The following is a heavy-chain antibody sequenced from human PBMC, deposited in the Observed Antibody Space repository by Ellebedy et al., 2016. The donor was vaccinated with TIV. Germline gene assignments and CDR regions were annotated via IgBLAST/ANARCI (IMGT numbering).Heavy chain of an antibody. CDR3: STLSDTGY. CDR1: GFTFSRHW. CDR2: INGDGGCT. Sequence: GESLKISCAASGFTFSRHWMHWIRHAPGRGLVWLSRINGDGGCTSHADFVKGRFTISRENAKNTLYLQMNSLKAEDTAMYYCSTLSDTGYWGHGTLVTVSS. D-gene: IGHD2-21*02. J-gene: IGHJ4*01. V-gene: IGHV3-74*01.